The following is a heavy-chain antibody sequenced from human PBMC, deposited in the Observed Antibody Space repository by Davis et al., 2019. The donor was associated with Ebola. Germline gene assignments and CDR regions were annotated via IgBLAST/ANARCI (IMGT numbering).Heavy chain of an antibody. Sequence: GGSLRLSCAASGFTVSSNYMSWVRQAPGKGLEWVANIKQDGSEKYYVDSVKGRFTISRDNAKNSLYLQMNSLRAEDTAVYYCARDRWLPRSPYFDYWGQGTLVTVSS. CDR1: GFTVSSNY. V-gene: IGHV3-7*01. CDR2: IKQDGSEK. J-gene: IGHJ4*02. D-gene: IGHD5-12*01. CDR3: ARDRWLPRSPYFDY.